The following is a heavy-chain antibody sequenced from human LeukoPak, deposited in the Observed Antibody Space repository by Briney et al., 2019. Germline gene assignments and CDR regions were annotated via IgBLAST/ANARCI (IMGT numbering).Heavy chain of an antibody. CDR3: AKEGRGRKVGATPFDY. D-gene: IGHD1-26*01. CDR1: GFTFSSYA. CDR2: ISGSGGST. J-gene: IGHJ4*02. Sequence: QPGGSLRLSCAASGFTFSSYAMSWVRQAPGKGLEWVSAISGSGGSTYYADSVKGRFTISRDNSKNTLYLQMNSLRAEDTAVYYCAKEGRGRKVGATPFDYWGQGTLVTVSS. V-gene: IGHV3-23*01.